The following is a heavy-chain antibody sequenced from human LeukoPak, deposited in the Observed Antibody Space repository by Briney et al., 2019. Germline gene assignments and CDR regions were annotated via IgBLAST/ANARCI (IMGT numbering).Heavy chain of an antibody. CDR2: IYYMGST. Sequence: QRLSLTCTVPGGSISSYYWSWIRQPPGKGLEWVGYIYYMGSTNYNPSLKSRVTISVDTPKNQFSLNLSSVTAADTAVYYCARDHDCSGGSCYYFDYWGQGTLVTVSS. D-gene: IGHD2-15*01. J-gene: IGHJ4*02. V-gene: IGHV4-59*01. CDR3: ARDHDCSGGSCYYFDY. CDR1: GGSISSYY.